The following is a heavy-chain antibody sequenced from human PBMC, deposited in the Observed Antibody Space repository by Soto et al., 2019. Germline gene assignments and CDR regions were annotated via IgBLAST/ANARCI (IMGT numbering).Heavy chain of an antibody. Sequence: GGSLRLSCAASGFTFSNAWMNWVRQAPGKGLEWVGRIKSKTDGGTTDYAAPVKGRFTISREDSKNTLYLQMNSLKTEDTAVYYCTTGCSSTSCYAQYYYYYYGMDVWGQGTTVTVSS. V-gene: IGHV3-15*07. CDR1: GFTFSNAW. CDR3: TTGCSSTSCYAQYYYYYYGMDV. CDR2: IKSKTDGGTT. J-gene: IGHJ6*02. D-gene: IGHD2-2*01.